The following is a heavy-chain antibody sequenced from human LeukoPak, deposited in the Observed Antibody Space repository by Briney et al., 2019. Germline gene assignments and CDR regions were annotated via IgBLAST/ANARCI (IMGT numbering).Heavy chain of an antibody. CDR3: ASGHEGYQLLLFDY. D-gene: IGHD2-2*01. CDR1: GGTFSSYA. Sequence: SVKVSCKASGGTFSSYAISWVRQAPGQGLEWMGGIIPIFGTANYAQKFQDRVTITADKSTSTAYMELSSLRSEDTAVYYCASGHEGYQLLLFDYWGQGTLVTVSS. CDR2: IIPIFGTA. J-gene: IGHJ4*02. V-gene: IGHV1-69*06.